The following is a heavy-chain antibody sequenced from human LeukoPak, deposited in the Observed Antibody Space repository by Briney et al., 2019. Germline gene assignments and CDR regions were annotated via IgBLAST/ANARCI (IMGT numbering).Heavy chain of an antibody. Sequence: SETLSLTCTVSGDSTISYYWSWIRQPAGQGLEWIGRIYTPENTYYNPYLKSRGTISVDTSKNQFSLKLSSVTAADTAVYYCARVTWGSGEALWGPVTLVTVSS. D-gene: IGHD6-19*01. CDR3: ARVTWGSGEAL. CDR2: IYTPENT. J-gene: IGHJ4*02. V-gene: IGHV4-4*07. CDR1: GDSTISYY.